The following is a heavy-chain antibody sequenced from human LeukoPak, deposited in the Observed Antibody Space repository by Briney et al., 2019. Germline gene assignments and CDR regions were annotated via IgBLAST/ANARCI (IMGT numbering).Heavy chain of an antibody. CDR2: IIPIFGTA. J-gene: IGHJ1*01. CDR3: ARTIRNSSGWYIYPGDVSSEYFQH. V-gene: IGHV1-69*13. Sequence: SVKVSCKASGGTFSSYAISWVRQAPGQGLEWMGGIIPIFGTANYAQKFQRRVTITADESTSTAYMELSSLRSEDTAVYYCARTIRNSSGWYIYPGDVSSEYFQHWGQGTLVTVSS. D-gene: IGHD6-19*01. CDR1: GGTFSSYA.